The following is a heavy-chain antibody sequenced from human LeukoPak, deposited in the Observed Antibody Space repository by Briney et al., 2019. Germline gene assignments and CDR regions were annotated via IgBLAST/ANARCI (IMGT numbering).Heavy chain of an antibody. D-gene: IGHD6-13*01. CDR3: ARDRRLAAAGTGYPGY. CDR2: IWYDGSNK. V-gene: IGHV3-33*01. CDR1: GFTFSSYG. Sequence: GGSLRLSCTASGFTFSSYGMHWVRQAPGKGLEWVADIWYDGSNKYYADSVKGRFTSSRDNSKNTLYLQMNSMRGEDTAVYSCARDRRLAAAGTGYPGYWGQGTLVTVSS. J-gene: IGHJ4*02.